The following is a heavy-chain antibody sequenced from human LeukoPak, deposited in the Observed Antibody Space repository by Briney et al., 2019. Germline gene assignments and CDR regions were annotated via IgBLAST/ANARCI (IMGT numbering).Heavy chain of an antibody. V-gene: IGHV3-7*03. J-gene: IGHJ4*02. D-gene: IGHD5-18*01. CDR3: VRGPHTIMVTE. CDR2: MKQDGSET. CDR1: GFLFSNFW. Sequence: GGSLRLSCVASGFLFSNFWMTWVRQAPGKGLEWVASMKQDGSETHYADSVKGRFTISRDNAKNSLYLQMNSLRVEDTAVYYCVRGPHTIMVTEWGQGTLVTVSS.